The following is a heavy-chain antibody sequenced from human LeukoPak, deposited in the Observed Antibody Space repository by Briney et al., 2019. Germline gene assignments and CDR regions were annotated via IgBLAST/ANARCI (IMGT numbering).Heavy chain of an antibody. D-gene: IGHD3-10*01. CDR3: ARGLQYYYGSGRNLIGWFDP. CDR1: GYAITSGGFS. J-gene: IGHJ5*02. Sequence: SETLSLTCTVSGYAITSGGFSWNWIRQPPGKGLEWIGCIYDRGPAYYNPSLKSRVTISVDTSKNQFSLKLSSVTAADTAVYYCARGLQYYYGSGRNLIGWFDPWGQGTPVTVSS. CDR2: IYDRGPA. V-gene: IGHV4-30-2*01.